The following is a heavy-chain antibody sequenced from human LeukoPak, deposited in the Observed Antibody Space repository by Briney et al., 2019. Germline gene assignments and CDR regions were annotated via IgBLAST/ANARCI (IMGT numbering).Heavy chain of an antibody. J-gene: IGHJ4*02. Sequence: GASVKVSCKASGYTFTSYGISWVRQAPGQGLGWMGWISAYNGNTNYAQKLQGRVTMTTDTSTSTAYMELRSPRSDDTAVYYCAREGDCGGDCYPAGYSFDYWGQGTLVTVSS. D-gene: IGHD2-21*02. CDR2: ISAYNGNT. V-gene: IGHV1-18*01. CDR3: AREGDCGGDCYPAGYSFDY. CDR1: GYTFTSYG.